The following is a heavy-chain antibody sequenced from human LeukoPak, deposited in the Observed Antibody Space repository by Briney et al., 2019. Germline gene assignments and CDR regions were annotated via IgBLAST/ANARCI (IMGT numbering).Heavy chain of an antibody. V-gene: IGHV3-48*03. CDR1: GFTFSSYE. D-gene: IGHD1-1*01. J-gene: IGHJ4*02. CDR2: INHNGDTI. Sequence: GGSLRLSCAASGFTFSSYEMNWVRQAPEKGLGWVSYINHNGDTIYYADSVKGRFTVSRDNAKKSLYLQVNSLRAEDTAVYYCARVSRTTGTSIPLFDYWGQGTLVTVSS. CDR3: ARVSRTTGTSIPLFDY.